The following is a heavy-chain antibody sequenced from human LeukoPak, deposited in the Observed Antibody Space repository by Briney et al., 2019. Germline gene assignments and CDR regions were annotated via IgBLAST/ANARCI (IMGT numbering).Heavy chain of an antibody. CDR1: GVSISSSNSY. Sequence: SETLSLTCTVSGVSISSSNSYWGWIRQPPGKGLEWIGSIYYSGNTYYNASLKSQVSISIDTSKNRFSLKLSSVTAADTAVYYCARSTDEGYSSGWYAGGWGYWGQGTLVTVSS. CDR2: IYYSGNT. CDR3: ARSTDEGYSSGWYAGGWGY. J-gene: IGHJ4*02. V-gene: IGHV4-39*01. D-gene: IGHD6-19*01.